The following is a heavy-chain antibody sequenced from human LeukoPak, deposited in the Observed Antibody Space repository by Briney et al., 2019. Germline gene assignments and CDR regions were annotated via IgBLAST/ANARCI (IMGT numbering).Heavy chain of an antibody. CDR3: AREAALPFNFWFDP. V-gene: IGHV4-39*07. Sequence: PSETLSLTCTVSGGSISSSSYYWGWIRQPPGKGLEWIGSIYYSGSTYYNPSLKSRVTISVDTSKNQFSLKLSSVTAADTAVYYCAREAALPFNFWFDPWGQGTLVTVSS. CDR2: IYYSGST. D-gene: IGHD6-25*01. CDR1: GGSISSSSYY. J-gene: IGHJ5*02.